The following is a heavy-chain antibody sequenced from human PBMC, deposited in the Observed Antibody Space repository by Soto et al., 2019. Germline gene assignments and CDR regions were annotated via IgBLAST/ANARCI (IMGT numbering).Heavy chain of an antibody. J-gene: IGHJ4*02. Sequence: SETLSLTCSVSGGSINYNSYYWGWIRQPPGKGLEWVGGIFYTGTTYYSPSLKDRVTISVDTSKNQFSLRLTSVTAADTALYYCARGMTPPGAPAWYYFDSWGQGTLVTVSS. D-gene: IGHD2-8*02. CDR3: ARGMTPPGAPAWYYFDS. CDR2: IFYTGTT. V-gene: IGHV4-39*01. CDR1: GGSINYNSYY.